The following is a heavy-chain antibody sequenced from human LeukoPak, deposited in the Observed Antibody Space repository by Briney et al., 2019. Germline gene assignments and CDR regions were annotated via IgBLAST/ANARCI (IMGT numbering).Heavy chain of an antibody. J-gene: IGHJ5*02. D-gene: IGHD2-8*02. CDR2: VNPNRGDT. CDR1: GYTFTSYA. Sequence: GASVKVSCKASGYTFTSYAMHWVRQAPGQGLEWMGWVNPNRGDTNYARKFQDRVTMTIDTSINTAYMDLSRLTSDDTAVYYCARGSFLGTASWFDPWGQGTLVTVS. CDR3: ARGSFLGTASWFDP. V-gene: IGHV1-2*02.